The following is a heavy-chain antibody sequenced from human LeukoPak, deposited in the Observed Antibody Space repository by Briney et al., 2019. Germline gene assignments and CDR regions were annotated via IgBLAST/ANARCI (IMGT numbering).Heavy chain of an antibody. J-gene: IGHJ5*02. V-gene: IGHV4-61*02. CDR2: IYTSGST. CDR1: GGSISSGSYY. D-gene: IGHD3-9*01. CDR3: AREDYDILTGYPRFDP. Sequence: SETLSLTCTVSGGSISSGSYYWSWIRQPAGKGLEWIGRIYTSGSTNYNPSLKSRVTISVDTSKNQFSLKLSSVTAADTAVYYCAREDYDILTGYPRFDPWGQGTLVTVSS.